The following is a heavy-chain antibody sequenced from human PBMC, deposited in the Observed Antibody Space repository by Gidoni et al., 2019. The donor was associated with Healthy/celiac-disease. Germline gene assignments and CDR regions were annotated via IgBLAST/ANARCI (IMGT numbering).Heavy chain of an antibody. D-gene: IGHD3-22*01. Sequence: SCKVSGYTLTELSMHWVRQAPGKGLEWMGGFDPEDGETIYAQKFQGRVTMTEDTSTDTAYMALSSLRSEDTAVYYCATGTYYYDSSGYYFARKYFDYWGQGTLVTVSS. CDR1: GYTLTELS. J-gene: IGHJ4*02. CDR3: ATGTYYYDSSGYYFARKYFDY. V-gene: IGHV1-24*01. CDR2: FDPEDGET.